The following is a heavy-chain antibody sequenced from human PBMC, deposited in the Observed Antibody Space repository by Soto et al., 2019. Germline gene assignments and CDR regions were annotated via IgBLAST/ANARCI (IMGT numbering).Heavy chain of an antibody. V-gene: IGHV4-31*03. Sequence: SETLSLTCTVSGGSISSGGYYWSWIRQHPGKGLEWIGYIYYSGSTYYNPSLKSRVTISVDTSKNQFSLKLSSVTAADTAVYYCARLTPDSSSVLGWFDPWGQGTLVTVSS. CDR1: GGSISSGGYY. J-gene: IGHJ5*02. CDR2: IYYSGST. CDR3: ARLTPDSSSVLGWFDP. D-gene: IGHD6-6*01.